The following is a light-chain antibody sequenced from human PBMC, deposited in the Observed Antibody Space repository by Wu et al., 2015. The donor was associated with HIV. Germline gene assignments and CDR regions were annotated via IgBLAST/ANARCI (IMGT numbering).Light chain of an antibody. CDR3: QEYHDWPPAFT. CDR1: RXIGRK. Sequence: RAKSRXIGRKLARYQQKPGQASHGSSIRWRLPPRVTGVPARFRGSGSGTEFTLTIARLQSDDFAVYYCQEYHDWPPAFTFGPGTKVEIK. CDR2: RLP. V-gene: IGKV3-15*01. J-gene: IGKJ3*01.